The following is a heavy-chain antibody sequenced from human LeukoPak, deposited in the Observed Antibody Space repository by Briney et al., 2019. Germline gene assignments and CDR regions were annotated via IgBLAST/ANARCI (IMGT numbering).Heavy chain of an antibody. CDR2: ISFSVNTK. CDR3: ARGAYSSGWAYFDH. J-gene: IGHJ4*02. CDR1: GFTFSSYS. Sequence: GGSLRLSCAASGFTFSSYSMNWVRQAPGKGLEWVSYISFSVNTKYYGDSVKGRFTISRDNAKNSLYLHMDSLRAEDTAVYYCARGAYSSGWAYFDHWGQGTLVTVSS. D-gene: IGHD6-19*01. V-gene: IGHV3-48*04.